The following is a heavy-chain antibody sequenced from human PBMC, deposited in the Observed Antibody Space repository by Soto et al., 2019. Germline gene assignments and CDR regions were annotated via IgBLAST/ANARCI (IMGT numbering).Heavy chain of an antibody. D-gene: IGHD3-10*01. CDR2: INAGNGNT. V-gene: IGHV1-3*01. J-gene: IGHJ4*02. Sequence: ASVKVSCKASGYTFTSYAMHWVRQAPGQRLEWMGWINAGNGNTKYSQKFQGRVTITRDTSASTAYMELSSLRSDDTAVYYCGREYYHGSGPWYWGQANLVTVS. CDR3: GREYYHGSGPWY. CDR1: GYTFTSYA.